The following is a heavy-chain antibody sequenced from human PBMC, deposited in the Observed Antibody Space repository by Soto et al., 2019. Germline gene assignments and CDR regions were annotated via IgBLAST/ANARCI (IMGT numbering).Heavy chain of an antibody. CDR2: TNHSGST. D-gene: IGHD3-22*01. CDR1: GGSFSGYY. V-gene: IGHV4-34*01. J-gene: IGHJ4*02. CDR3: ASTDNSGYTFDY. Sequence: TLSLTCAVYGGSFSGYYWSWIRQPPGKGLEWIGETNHSGSTNYNPSLKSRVTISVDTSKNQFSLKLSSVTAADTAVYYCASTDNSGYTFDYWGQGTLVTVSS.